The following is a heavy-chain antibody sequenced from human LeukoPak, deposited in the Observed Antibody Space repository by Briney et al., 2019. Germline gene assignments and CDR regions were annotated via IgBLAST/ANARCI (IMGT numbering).Heavy chain of an antibody. Sequence: SETLSLTCTVSGGSISSGGYSWSWIRQHPGKGLEWIGYIYYSGSTYYNPSLKSRVTISVDTSKNQFSLKLSSVTAADTAVYYCARDTHMVRGVIIRSRFDYWGQGTLVTVSS. D-gene: IGHD3-10*01. V-gene: IGHV4-31*03. CDR1: GGSISSGGYS. CDR2: IYYSGST. J-gene: IGHJ4*02. CDR3: ARDTHMVRGVIIRSRFDY.